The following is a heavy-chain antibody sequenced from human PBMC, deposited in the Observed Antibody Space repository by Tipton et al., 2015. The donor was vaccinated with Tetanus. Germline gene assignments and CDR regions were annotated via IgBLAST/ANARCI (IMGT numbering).Heavy chain of an antibody. V-gene: IGHV4-4*07. Sequence: TLSLTCTVSGGSLSTFYWNWIRQPAGKGLEWIGRIYSSGSTNYNPSLKSRVTMSIDTSKNQFSLELTSVTAADTAVYYCARDFRERSGTCFSYSYTMDVWGQGTTVTVSS. CDR1: GGSLSTFY. J-gene: IGHJ6*02. CDR2: IYSSGST. D-gene: IGHD1-26*01. CDR3: ARDFRERSGTCFSYSYTMDV.